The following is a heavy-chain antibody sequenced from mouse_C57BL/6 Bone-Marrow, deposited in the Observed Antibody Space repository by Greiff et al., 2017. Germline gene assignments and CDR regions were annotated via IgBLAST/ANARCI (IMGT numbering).Heavy chain of an antibody. CDR2: IDPSASYT. Sequence: QVQLNQPGAELVMPGASVKLSCKASGYTFTSYWMHWVKQRPGQGLEWIGEIDPSASYTNYNQKFKGQSTLTVDKSSSTAYLQLSSLTSEDSAVYYCASALYGPWFAYGGRGTLVTVSA. D-gene: IGHD1-1*01. CDR1: GYTFTSYW. J-gene: IGHJ3*01. V-gene: IGHV1-69*01. CDR3: ASALYGPWFAY.